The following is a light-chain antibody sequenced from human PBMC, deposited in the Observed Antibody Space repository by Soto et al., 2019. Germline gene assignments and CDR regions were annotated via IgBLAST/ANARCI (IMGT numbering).Light chain of an antibody. J-gene: IGKJ4*01. CDR2: GAY. V-gene: IGKV3-20*01. CDR1: QSVSSSF. CDR3: QQYGSSPPLT. Sequence: EIVLTQSPGTLSLSPGESATLSCRASQSVSSSFLAWYQQRPGQAPRLLIYGAYSRATGIPDRFSGSGSGTDFTLTISRLEPEDFAVYYCQQYGSSPPLTCGGGTKVDIK.